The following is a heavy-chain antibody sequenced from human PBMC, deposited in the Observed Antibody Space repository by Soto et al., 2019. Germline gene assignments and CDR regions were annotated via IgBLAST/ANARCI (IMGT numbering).Heavy chain of an antibody. CDR1: GFTFSSYS. V-gene: IGHV3-21*01. Sequence: EVQLVESGGGLVKPGGSLRLSCAASGFTFSSYSMNWVRQAPGKGLEWVSSISSSSSYIYYADSVKGRFTISRDNAKNSLYLQMNSLRAEDTAVYHCARRCSGGSCFHDAFDIWGQGTMVTVSS. CDR2: ISSSSSYI. CDR3: ARRCSGGSCFHDAFDI. D-gene: IGHD2-15*01. J-gene: IGHJ3*02.